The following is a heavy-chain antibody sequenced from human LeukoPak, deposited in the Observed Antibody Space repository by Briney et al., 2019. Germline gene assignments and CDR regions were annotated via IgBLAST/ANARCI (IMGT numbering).Heavy chain of an antibody. Sequence: SGPTLVEPTQTLTLTCTFSGFSLTTPGVGVGWIRQPPGKALDWLALIYWSDDRRYSPSLRSRLTITKDTSKNQVVLRMTNMDPVDTGTYYCARAFYFDSSGYFFDDWGQGTLVTVSA. D-gene: IGHD3-22*01. V-gene: IGHV2-5*01. CDR2: IYWSDDR. J-gene: IGHJ4*02. CDR3: ARAFYFDSSGYFFDD. CDR1: GFSLTTPGVG.